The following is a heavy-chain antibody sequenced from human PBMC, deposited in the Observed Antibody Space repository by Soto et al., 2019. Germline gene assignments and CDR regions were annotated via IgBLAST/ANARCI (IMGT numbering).Heavy chain of an antibody. D-gene: IGHD1-1*01. J-gene: IGHJ5*02. V-gene: IGHV3-23*01. Sequence: EVQILESGGSLVQPGGSLRLSCAASGFTFSSAAMNWVRQAPGKGLEWVSIISGSDSRTYYADSLKGRFTISRDNSKNTLYLDMNSLRADDTAVYYCAKSLGIPYKNWFDPWGQGTLVSVSS. CDR2: ISGSDSRT. CDR3: AKSLGIPYKNWFDP. CDR1: GFTFSSAA.